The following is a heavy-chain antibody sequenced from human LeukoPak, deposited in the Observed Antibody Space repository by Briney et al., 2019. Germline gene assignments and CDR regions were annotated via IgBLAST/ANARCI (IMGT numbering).Heavy chain of an antibody. J-gene: IGHJ6*02. V-gene: IGHV3-30*02. CDR3: ARVTVISNYYYGMDV. CDR2: IRYDGSNK. D-gene: IGHD4-17*01. CDR1: GFTFSSYA. Sequence: GGSLRLSCAASGFTFSSYAMSWVRQAPGKGLEWVAFIRYDGSNKYYADSVKGRFTISRDNSKNTLYLQMNSLRAEDTAVYYCARVTVISNYYYGMDVWGQGTTVTVSS.